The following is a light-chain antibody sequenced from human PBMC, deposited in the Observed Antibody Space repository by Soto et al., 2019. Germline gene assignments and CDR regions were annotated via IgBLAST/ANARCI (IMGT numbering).Light chain of an antibody. CDR1: SSDVGGYNY. CDR2: DVS. CDR3: CSYTTSNTRQIV. Sequence: QSALTQPASVSRSPGQSITISCTGTSSDVGGYNYVSWYQQHPGKAPKFMIYDVSNRPSGVSNRFSGSKSGNTASLTISGLQAEDDADYYCCSYTTSNTRQIVFGTGTRSPS. J-gene: IGLJ1*01. V-gene: IGLV2-14*01.